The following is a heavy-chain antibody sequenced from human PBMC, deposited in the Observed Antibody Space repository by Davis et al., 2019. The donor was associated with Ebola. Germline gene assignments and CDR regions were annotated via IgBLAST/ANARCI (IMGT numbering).Heavy chain of an antibody. D-gene: IGHD3-16*02. Sequence: GESLKISCQGSGYSFTTYWIGWVRQLPGKGLGWMGIIYPSDYDTRYSPSFRGQVTVSADKSIETAYLQWNTLKASDTATYFCARHVRHTSTLSPTRPYYGLDVWGNGTPVTVSS. V-gene: IGHV5-51*01. CDR2: IYPSDYDT. CDR1: GYSFTTYW. J-gene: IGHJ6*04. CDR3: ARHVRHTSTLSPTRPYYGLDV.